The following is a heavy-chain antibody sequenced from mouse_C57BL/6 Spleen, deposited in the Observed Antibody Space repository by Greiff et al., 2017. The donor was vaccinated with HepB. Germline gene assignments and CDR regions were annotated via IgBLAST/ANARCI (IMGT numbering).Heavy chain of an antibody. CDR2: IRNKANGYTT. J-gene: IGHJ4*01. V-gene: IGHV7-3*01. CDR1: GFTFTDYY. CDR3: ARSPFAYAMDY. Sequence: EVKLVESGGGLVQPGGSLSLSCAASGFTFTDYYMSWVRQPPGKALEWLGFIRNKANGYTTEYSASVKGRFTISRDNSQSILYLQMNALRAEDSATYYCARSPFAYAMDYWGQGTSVTVSS.